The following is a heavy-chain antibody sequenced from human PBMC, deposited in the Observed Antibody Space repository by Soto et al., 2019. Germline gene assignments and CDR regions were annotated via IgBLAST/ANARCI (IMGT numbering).Heavy chain of an antibody. D-gene: IGHD3-3*01. CDR1: GFTFSGYG. Sequence: GGSLRLSCAASGFTFSGYGMHWVRQAPGKGLEWVAVISYDGSNKYYADSVKGRFTISRDNSKNTLYLQMNSLRAEDTAVYYCAKDRERFLEWLPPLWFDTWGQGTLVTVSS. V-gene: IGHV3-30*18. CDR3: AKDRERFLEWLPPLWFDT. CDR2: ISYDGSNK. J-gene: IGHJ5*02.